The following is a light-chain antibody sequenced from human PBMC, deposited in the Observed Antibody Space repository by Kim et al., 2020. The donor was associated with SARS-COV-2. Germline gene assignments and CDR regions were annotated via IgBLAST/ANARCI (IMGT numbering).Light chain of an antibody. CDR2: GAS. J-gene: IGKJ1*01. V-gene: IGKV3-15*01. CDR1: QSVSSN. CDR3: QQYNYWPRT. Sequence: EIVMTQSPVTLSVSPGERATLSCRASQSVSSNLAWYQQKPGQAPRLLIYGASTRATGIPARFSGSESGTEFTLTISSLQSEDFAVYYCQQYNYWPRTFGQGTKVDIK.